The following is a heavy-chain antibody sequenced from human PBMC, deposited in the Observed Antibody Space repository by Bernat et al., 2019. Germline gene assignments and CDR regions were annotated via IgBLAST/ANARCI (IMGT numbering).Heavy chain of an antibody. D-gene: IGHD3-9*01. CDR2: INPNSGGT. V-gene: IGHV1-2*04. CDR1: GYTFTGYY. Sequence: QVQLVQSGAEVKKPGASVKVSCKASGYTFTGYYMHWVRQAPGQGLEWMGWINPNSGGTNYAQKFQGWVTMTRDTSISTAYMELSRLRSDDTAVYYCARARERTLVRYCEWTGGEDHFDYWGQGTLVTVSS. CDR3: ARARERTLVRYCEWTGGEDHFDY. J-gene: IGHJ4*02.